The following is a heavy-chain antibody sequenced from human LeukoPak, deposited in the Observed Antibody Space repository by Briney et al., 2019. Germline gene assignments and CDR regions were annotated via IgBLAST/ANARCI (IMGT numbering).Heavy chain of an antibody. V-gene: IGHV3-23*01. CDR1: AFNFSSYA. J-gene: IGHJ4*02. CDR2: ISGSGDST. Sequence: GGSLRLSCAASAFNFSSYAMSWVRQAPGKGLEWVSGISGSGDSTYYADSVKGRFTISRDNSKNTLYLQMNSLRAEDTAVYYCARGPSGYHNTGGQGTLVTVSS. D-gene: IGHD5-12*01. CDR3: ARGPSGYHNT.